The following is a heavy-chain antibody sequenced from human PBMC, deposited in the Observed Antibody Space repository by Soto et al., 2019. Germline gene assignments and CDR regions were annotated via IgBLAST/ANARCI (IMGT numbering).Heavy chain of an antibody. J-gene: IGHJ5*02. D-gene: IGHD6-6*01. CDR1: GYSFTSYW. CDR2: IDPSDSYT. Sequence: GESLKISCKASGYSFTSYWIRWVLQMPGKGREWMGRIDPSDSYTNYSPSFQGHVTISADKSISTAYLQWSSLKASDTAMYYCARHPGSSSSPWFDPWGQGTLVTVSS. V-gene: IGHV5-10-1*01. CDR3: ARHPGSSSSPWFDP.